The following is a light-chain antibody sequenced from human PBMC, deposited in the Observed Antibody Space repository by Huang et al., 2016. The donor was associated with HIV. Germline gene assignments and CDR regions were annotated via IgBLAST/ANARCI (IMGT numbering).Light chain of an antibody. Sequence: DIVMTQSPRSLPVTPGELDSISCQSNETLIPSKGYNYLDWYLQNAGQSPQLLIHWRSNRASGVPDRFIVTVSCTDFPLRISRVEADDVGVYYCMQPLQIPYTFGQGTKVDIK. J-gene: IGKJ2*01. V-gene: IGKV2-28*01. CDR1: ETLIPSKGYNY. CDR3: MQPLQIPYT. CDR2: WRS.